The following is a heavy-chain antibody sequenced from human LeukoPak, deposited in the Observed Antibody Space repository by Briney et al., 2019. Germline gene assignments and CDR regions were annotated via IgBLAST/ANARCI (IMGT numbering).Heavy chain of an antibody. CDR3: ARDIGYCSGGSCRYWFDP. D-gene: IGHD2-15*01. Sequence: GESLKISCKASGYTFTSYGISWVRQAPGQGLEWMGWISAYNGNTNYAQKLQGRVTMTTDTSTSTAYMELRSLRSDDTAVYYCARDIGYCSGGSCRYWFDPWGQGTLVTVSS. J-gene: IGHJ5*02. CDR2: ISAYNGNT. CDR1: GYTFTSYG. V-gene: IGHV1-18*01.